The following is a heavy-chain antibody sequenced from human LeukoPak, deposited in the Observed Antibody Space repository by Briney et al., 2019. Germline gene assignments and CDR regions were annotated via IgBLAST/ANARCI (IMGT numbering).Heavy chain of an antibody. CDR1: GGTFSSYA. D-gene: IGHD1-26*01. V-gene: IGHV1-69*13. Sequence: SVKVSCKASGGTFSSYAISWVRQAPGQGLEWMGGIIPIFGTANYAQKFQGRVTITADESTSTAYMELSSLRSEDTAVYYCARVIVGALNPRFGYFDYWGQGTLVTVSS. CDR3: ARVIVGALNPRFGYFDY. CDR2: IIPIFGTA. J-gene: IGHJ4*02.